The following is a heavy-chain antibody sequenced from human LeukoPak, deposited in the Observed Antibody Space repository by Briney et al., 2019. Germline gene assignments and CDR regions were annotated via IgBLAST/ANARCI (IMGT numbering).Heavy chain of an antibody. J-gene: IGHJ4*02. CDR1: GGSISSYY. Sequence: SETLSLTCTVSGGSISSYYWSWIRQPAGKGLESIGHISTSGSTNYNPSLKSRVTMSVDTSKNQFSLKLSSVTAADTAVYYCARRDYDILTGYYLFFDYWGQGTLVTVSS. CDR3: ARRDYDILTGYYLFFDY. CDR2: ISTSGST. V-gene: IGHV4-4*07. D-gene: IGHD3-9*01.